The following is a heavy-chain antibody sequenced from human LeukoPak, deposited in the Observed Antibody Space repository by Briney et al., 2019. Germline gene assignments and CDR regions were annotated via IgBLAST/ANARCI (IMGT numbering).Heavy chain of an antibody. CDR3: AKDGFDI. CDR1: GFTFSSYG. J-gene: IGHJ3*02. V-gene: IGHV3-30*18. CDR2: ISYDGSNK. Sequence: PGGSLRLSCAASGFTFSSYGMHWVRQAPGKGLEWVAVISYDGSNKYYADSVKGRFTISRDNSKNTLYLQINSLRAEDTAVYYCAKDGFDIWGQGTMVTVSS.